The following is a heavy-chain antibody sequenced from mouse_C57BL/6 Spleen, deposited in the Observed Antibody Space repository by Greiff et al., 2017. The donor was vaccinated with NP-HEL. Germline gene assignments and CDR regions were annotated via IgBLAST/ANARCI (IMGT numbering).Heavy chain of an antibody. Sequence: VQLKQSGAELVRPGSSVKLSCKASGYTFTSYWMDWVKQRPGQGLEWIGNIYPSDSETHYNQKFKDKATLTVDKSSSTAYMQLSSLTSEDSAVYYCARWTAQARDYWGQGTTLTVSS. J-gene: IGHJ2*01. D-gene: IGHD3-2*02. V-gene: IGHV1-61*01. CDR3: ARWTAQARDY. CDR1: GYTFTSYW. CDR2: IYPSDSET.